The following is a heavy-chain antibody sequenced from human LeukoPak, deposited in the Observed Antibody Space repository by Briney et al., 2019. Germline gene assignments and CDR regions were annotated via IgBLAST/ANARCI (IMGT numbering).Heavy chain of an antibody. V-gene: IGHV3-23*01. CDR1: GFTFSSSA. CDR2: ISGSGYNS. D-gene: IGHD3-3*01. J-gene: IGHJ3*02. CDR3: AKWMVRRDFWSGAFDI. Sequence: GGSLRLSCAASGFTFSSSAMHWVRQAPGKGLEWVSAISGSGYNSYYADSVKGRFTISRDNSKNTLFLQMNSLRGEDTAIYYCAKWMVRRDFWSGAFDIWGQGTMVTV.